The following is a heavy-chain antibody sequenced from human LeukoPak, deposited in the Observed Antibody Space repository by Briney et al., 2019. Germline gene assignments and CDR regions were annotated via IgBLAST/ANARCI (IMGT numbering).Heavy chain of an antibody. CDR2: INWYGGDI. Sequence: PGGSLRLSCVASGFTFDDYGVSWLRQVPGKGLEWVSGINWYGGDIGYADFVQGRFTISRDNAKNALYLQMNSLRAEDTVFYFCARISGWSFDPWGQGTQVTASS. V-gene: IGHV3-20*04. CDR3: ARISGWSFDP. CDR1: GFTFDDYG. D-gene: IGHD6-19*01. J-gene: IGHJ5*02.